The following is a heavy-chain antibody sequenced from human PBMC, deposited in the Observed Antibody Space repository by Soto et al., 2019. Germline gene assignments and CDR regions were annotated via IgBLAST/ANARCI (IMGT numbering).Heavy chain of an antibody. Sequence: SETLSLTCTVSDGSVSSPTYYWAWVRRPPGKGLQWIGSVYYSGSTFYNPSLKSRVTVSIDTSKNQFSLRLGALTASDTAVYYCARVLTGSRAFDFWGQRALVTVSS. CDR1: DGSVSSPTYY. CDR3: ARVLTGSRAFDF. V-gene: IGHV4-39*01. D-gene: IGHD1-20*01. J-gene: IGHJ4*02. CDR2: VYYSGST.